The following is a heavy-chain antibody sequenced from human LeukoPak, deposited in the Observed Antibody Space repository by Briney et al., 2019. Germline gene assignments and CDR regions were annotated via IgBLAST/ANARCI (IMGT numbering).Heavy chain of an antibody. CDR1: SGSITSSSYY. V-gene: IGHV4-39*01. CDR2: VYYSGST. D-gene: IGHD3-22*01. CDR3: ARLRHSSGYCYWFDP. Sequence: SETLSLTCTVSSGSITSSSYYWGWIRQPPGKGLEWIGTVYYSGSTYYNPSLKSRVTISVDTSKNQFSLKLSSVTAADTAVYYCARLRHSSGYCYWFDPWGQGTLVTVSS. J-gene: IGHJ5*02.